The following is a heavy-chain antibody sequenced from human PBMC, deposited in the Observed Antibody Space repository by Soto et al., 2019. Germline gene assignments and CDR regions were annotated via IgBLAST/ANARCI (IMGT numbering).Heavy chain of an antibody. CDR1: GGSISSGGYY. J-gene: IGHJ6*03. V-gene: IGHV4-31*03. CDR2: IYYSGST. CDR3: ARERGVPAAINYYYMDV. D-gene: IGHD2-2*01. Sequence: QVQLQESGPGLVKPSQTLSLTCTVSGGSISSGGYYWSWIRQHPGKGLEWIGYIYYSGSTYYNPSLNSRVTISVDTSKNQFSLKLSSVTAADTAVYYCARERGVPAAINYYYMDVWGKGTTVTVSS.